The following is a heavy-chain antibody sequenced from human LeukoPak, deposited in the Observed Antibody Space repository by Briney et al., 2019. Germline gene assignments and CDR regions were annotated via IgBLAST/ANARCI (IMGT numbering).Heavy chain of an antibody. D-gene: IGHD3-16*01. Sequence: SETLSLTCTVSGGSISSYYWSWIRQPPGKGLEWIGYIYYSGSTNYNPSLKSRVTISVDTSKNQFSLKLSSVTAADTAVYYCARHYTGTPYYFDYWGQGTLVTVSS. J-gene: IGHJ4*02. CDR2: IYYSGST. CDR3: ARHYTGTPYYFDY. V-gene: IGHV4-59*08. CDR1: GGSISSYY.